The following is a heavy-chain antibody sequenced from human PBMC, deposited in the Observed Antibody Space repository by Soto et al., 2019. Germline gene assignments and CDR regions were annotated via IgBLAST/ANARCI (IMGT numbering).Heavy chain of an antibody. J-gene: IGHJ5*02. V-gene: IGHV1-18*04. CDR3: ARDPAKLWFGDGGNWFDP. CDR2: TSAYNGNT. CDR1: GYTFTSYG. D-gene: IGHD3-10*01. Sequence: ASVKVSCKASGYTFTSYGISWVRQAPGQGLEWMGWTSAYNGNTNYAQKLQGRVTMTTDTSTSTAYMELRSLRSDDTAVYYCARDPAKLWFGDGGNWFDPWGQGTLVTVSS.